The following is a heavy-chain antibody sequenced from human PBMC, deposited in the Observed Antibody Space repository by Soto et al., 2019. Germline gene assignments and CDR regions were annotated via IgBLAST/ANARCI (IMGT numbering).Heavy chain of an antibody. CDR2: IWYDGSNE. J-gene: IGHJ4*01. CDR1: GSTFSSYA. CDR3: AREETGTFDR. D-gene: IGHD1-1*01. V-gene: IGHV3-33*01. Sequence: QVQLVESGGGVVQPGRSLRLSCAASGSTFSSYAMHWVRQAPGKGLEWVAVIWYDGSNEDYADSVKGRFTISRDKSKNTLLMQMTRLRVEDTAVYYCAREETGTFDRWGQEPWSPSHQ.